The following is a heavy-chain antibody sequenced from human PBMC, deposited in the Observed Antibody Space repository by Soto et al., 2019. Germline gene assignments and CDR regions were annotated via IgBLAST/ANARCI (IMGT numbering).Heavy chain of an antibody. CDR1: GFTFSSYA. CDR2: ISYDGSNK. CDR3: ARDPAY. Sequence: QVQLVESGGGVVQPGRSLRLSCPASGFTFSSYAMHWVRQAPGKGLEWVAVISYDGSNKYYRDSVKGRFTISRDNSKNTLYLQMTSLRAEDTAVYYCARDPAYWGQGTLVTVSS. D-gene: IGHD2-2*01. V-gene: IGHV3-30-3*01. J-gene: IGHJ4*02.